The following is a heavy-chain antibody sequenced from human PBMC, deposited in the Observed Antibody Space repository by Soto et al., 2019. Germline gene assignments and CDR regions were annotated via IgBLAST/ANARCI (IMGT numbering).Heavy chain of an antibody. CDR2: VFYSGST. Sequence: QLQLQESGPGLVKPSETLSLTCSVSGDSISSTNFYWGWIRQPPGKGLEWVGTVFYSGSTYYSPSPRGRFPISLNKPKNHFSRGRTSVTAANTAVYYWVGPGNAPAPPSYYYGMDVGGKGTPVTVPS. CDR1: GDSISSTNFY. CDR3: VGPGNAPAPPSYYYGMDV. D-gene: IGHD2-2*01. J-gene: IGHJ6*04. V-gene: IGHV4-39*01.